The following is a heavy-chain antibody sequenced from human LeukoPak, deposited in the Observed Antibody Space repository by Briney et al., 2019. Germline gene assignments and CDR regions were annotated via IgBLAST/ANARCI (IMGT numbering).Heavy chain of an antibody. CDR1: GFPVSINY. J-gene: IGHJ4*02. V-gene: IGHV3-53*01. CDR3: AKALVGALDFDY. Sequence: GGSLRLSCAASGFPVSINYMNWVRQAPGKGLEWVSIIYSDGTTYYADSVKGRLTISRDNSKNTLYLQMNSLRAEDTAVYYCAKALVGALDFDYWGQGTLDTVSS. CDR2: IYSDGTT. D-gene: IGHD1-26*01.